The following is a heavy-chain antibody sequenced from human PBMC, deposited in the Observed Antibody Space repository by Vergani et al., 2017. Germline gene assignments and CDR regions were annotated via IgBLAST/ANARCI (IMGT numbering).Heavy chain of an antibody. CDR2: IIPILGIG. D-gene: IGHD5-24*01. J-gene: IGHJ4*02. CDR1: GGTFSSYS. Sequence: QVQLVQSGAEVKKPGSSVKVSCKASGGTFSSYSLSWVRQAPGQGLEWMGRIIPILGIGNYAQNFQGRVTITADRSTSTAYMELSSLRSEDTAVYYCASEGDGYSYWGQGTLVTVS. CDR3: ASEGDGYSY. V-gene: IGHV1-69*02.